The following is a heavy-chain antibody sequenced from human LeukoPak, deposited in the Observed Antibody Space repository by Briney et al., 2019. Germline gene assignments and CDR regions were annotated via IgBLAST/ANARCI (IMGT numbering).Heavy chain of an antibody. CDR2: IYYSGST. Sequence: SETLSLTCTVSGGSISSYYWSWIRQPPGKGLEWIGYIYYSGSTYYNPSLKSRVTISVDTSKNQFSLKLSSVTAADTAVYYCARGDYGDYGYYFDYWGQGTLVTVSS. V-gene: IGHV4-59*06. J-gene: IGHJ4*02. D-gene: IGHD4-17*01. CDR1: GGSISSYY. CDR3: ARGDYGDYGYYFDY.